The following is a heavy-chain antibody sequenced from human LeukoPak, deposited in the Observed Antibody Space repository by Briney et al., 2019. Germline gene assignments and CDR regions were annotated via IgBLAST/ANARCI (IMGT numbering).Heavy chain of an antibody. D-gene: IGHD2/OR15-2a*01. J-gene: IGHJ5*02. CDR3: ARRIPWFDP. V-gene: IGHV3-23*01. Sequence: PGGSLRLSCAASGFTFNNYAMNWVRQAPGKGLEWVSTISGSGGNTYYADSVKGRFTISRDNSKNTLYLQMNSLRAEDTAVYYCARRIPWFDPWGQGTLVTVSS. CDR1: GFTFNNYA. CDR2: ISGSGGNT.